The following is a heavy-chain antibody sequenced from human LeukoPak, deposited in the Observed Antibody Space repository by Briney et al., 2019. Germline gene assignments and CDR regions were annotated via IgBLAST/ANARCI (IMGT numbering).Heavy chain of an antibody. CDR1: KFNFNNYG. CDR2: ISGSGVST. D-gene: IGHD4-17*01. J-gene: IGHJ3*02. Sequence: PGGSLRLSCATSKFNFNNYGMTRVRQAPGKGLEWVSSISGSGVSTQYAASVQGRFTISRDNSKNTLYLQMNSLRAEDTAVYYCAKDPNGDYIGTFDIWGQGTMVTVSS. CDR3: AKDPNGDYIGTFDI. V-gene: IGHV3-23*01.